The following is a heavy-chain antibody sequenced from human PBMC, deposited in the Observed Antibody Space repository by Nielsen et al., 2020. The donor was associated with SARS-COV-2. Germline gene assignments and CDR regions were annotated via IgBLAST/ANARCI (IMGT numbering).Heavy chain of an antibody. CDR3: AKQGGSTSSYYYYGMDV. Sequence: GESLKISCSASGFTFSSYAMHWVRQAPGKGLEYVSAISSNGGSTYYADSVKGRFTISRDNSKNTLYLQMNSLRAEDTAVYYCAKQGGSTSSYYYYGMDVWGQGTTVTVSS. D-gene: IGHD2-2*01. CDR2: ISSNGGST. CDR1: GFTFSSYA. V-gene: IGHV3-64*04. J-gene: IGHJ6*02.